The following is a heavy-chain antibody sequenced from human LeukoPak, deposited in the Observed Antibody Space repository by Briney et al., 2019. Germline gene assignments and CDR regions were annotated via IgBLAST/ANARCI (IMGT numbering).Heavy chain of an antibody. J-gene: IGHJ4*02. Sequence: GGXLRLSCAASGYTFSSNAMSWGRQAPGKGVEGVSAISGSGGSTYYADSVKGRFTISRDNSKNTLYLQMNSLRAEDTAVYYCAKRHVDTAMVLGYWGQGTLVTVSS. CDR1: GYTFSSNA. CDR2: ISGSGGST. D-gene: IGHD5-18*01. CDR3: AKRHVDTAMVLGY. V-gene: IGHV3-23*01.